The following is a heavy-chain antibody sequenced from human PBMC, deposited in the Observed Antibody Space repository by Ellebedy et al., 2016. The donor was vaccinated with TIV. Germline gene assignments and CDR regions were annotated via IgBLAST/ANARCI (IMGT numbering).Heavy chain of an antibody. CDR2: IGSTSSYT. CDR3: ARNGYEDVWGSYHHDY. CDR1: GFTFSDYY. D-gene: IGHD3-16*02. J-gene: IGHJ4*02. Sequence: GESLKISCAASGFTFSDYYMSWIRQAPGKGLEWVSYIGSTSSYTNYTDSVKGRFTISRDNTKNSLYLQMNSLRDEDTAVYYCARNGYEDVWGSYHHDYWGQGTLVTVSS. V-gene: IGHV3-11*06.